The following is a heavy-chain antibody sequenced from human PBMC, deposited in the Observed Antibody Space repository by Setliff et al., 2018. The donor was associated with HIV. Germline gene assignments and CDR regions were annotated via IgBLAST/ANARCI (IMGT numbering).Heavy chain of an antibody. J-gene: IGHJ4*02. V-gene: IGHV7-4-1*02. D-gene: IGHD6-13*01. CDR3: ARDAGGSGWYVFDQ. CDR1: GYRFASYP. Sequence: ASVKVSCKASGYRFASYPMNWVRQAPGQGLEWMGWINTYTVNPTYAQGFTGRFVFSLDTSVSTAYLQIINLKSEDTALYYCARDAGGSGWYVFDQWGQGTLVTVSS. CDR2: INTYTVNP.